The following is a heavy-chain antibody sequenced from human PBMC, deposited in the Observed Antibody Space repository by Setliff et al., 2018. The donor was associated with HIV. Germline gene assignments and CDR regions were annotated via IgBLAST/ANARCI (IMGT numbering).Heavy chain of an antibody. CDR2: IYYSGSS. Sequence: PSETLSLTCSVSGGSISSGYYYWSWIRQHPGKGLEWIGYIYYSGSSYYNPSLKSRVTISVDTSKNQFSVKLSPVTAADTAVYYCARVLNPSDAFDIWGQGTMVTVSS. CDR1: GGSISSGYYY. CDR3: ARVLNPSDAFDI. V-gene: IGHV4-31*03. J-gene: IGHJ3*02.